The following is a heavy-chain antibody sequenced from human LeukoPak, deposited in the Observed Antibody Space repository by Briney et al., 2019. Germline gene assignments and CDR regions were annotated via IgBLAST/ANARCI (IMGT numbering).Heavy chain of an antibody. CDR2: INPNSGGT. CDR1: GYTFTGYY. V-gene: IGHV1-2*02. CDR3: ARATSWSGYPSDAFDI. J-gene: IGHJ3*02. Sequence: GPSVKVSCKASGYTFTGYYMHWVRQAPGQGLEWMGWINPNSGGTNYAQKFQGRVTMTRDTSISTAYMELSRLRSDDTAVYYCARATSWSGYPSDAFDIWGQGTMVTVSS. D-gene: IGHD3-3*01.